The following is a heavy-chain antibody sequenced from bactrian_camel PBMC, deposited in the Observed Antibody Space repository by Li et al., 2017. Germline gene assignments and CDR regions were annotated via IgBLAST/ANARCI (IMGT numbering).Heavy chain of an antibody. CDR1: GVTCCSYD. J-gene: IGHJ4*01. V-gene: IGHV3S55*01. CDR2: IRNGGLT. Sequence: HVQLVESGGGSVQAGGSLRLSCQISGVTCCSYDISWYRQAPGKGREGLASIRNGGLTVYADSVKGRFTISQDNAKNSVYLQMNSLKPEDTAMYYCAAWVCTVVAGLGEGPPNWGQGTQVTVS. D-gene: IGHD6*01. CDR3: AAWVCTVVAGLGEGPPN.